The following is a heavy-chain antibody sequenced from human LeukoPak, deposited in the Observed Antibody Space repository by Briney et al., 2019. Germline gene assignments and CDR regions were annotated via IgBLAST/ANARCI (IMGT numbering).Heavy chain of an antibody. J-gene: IGHJ6*02. Sequence: GESLKISCKGSGYIFSNYWIGWVRQMPGKGLEWVGIIYPIDSNTGYSPSFQGQVTISADKSISTAYLQWSSLKASNTAMYYCARLPGIAVAGTESYYYYYGMDVWGQGTTVTVSS. CDR1: GYIFSNYW. CDR3: ARLPGIAVAGTESYYYYYGMDV. V-gene: IGHV5-51*01. CDR2: IYPIDSNT. D-gene: IGHD6-19*01.